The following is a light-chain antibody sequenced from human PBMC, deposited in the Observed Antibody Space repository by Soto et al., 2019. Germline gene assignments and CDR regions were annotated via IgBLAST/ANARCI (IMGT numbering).Light chain of an antibody. J-gene: IGLJ1*01. CDR1: KLGDKY. CDR3: QAWDSSTAYYV. CDR2: QDT. V-gene: IGLV3-1*01. Sequence: SSELTQPPSVSVSPGQTARITCSGDKLGDKYACWYQQKPGQSPVLVIYQDTKRPSGIPERFSGSNSGNTATLTISGTQAMDEADYYCQAWDSSTAYYVFGTGTKLTVL.